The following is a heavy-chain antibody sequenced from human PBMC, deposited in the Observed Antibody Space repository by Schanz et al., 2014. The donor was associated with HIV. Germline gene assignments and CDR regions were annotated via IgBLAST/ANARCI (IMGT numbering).Heavy chain of an antibody. D-gene: IGHD6-13*01. CDR3: ARIATWDYYGMDV. CDR1: GFTFSRSA. Sequence: VQLLESGGGLVQPGGSLRLSCTVSGFTFSRSAMTWVRQAPGKGLEWVAVISYDGSNKYYADSVKGRFTISRDISKNTLYLQMNSLRAEDTAVYFCARIATWDYYGMDVWGQGTTVTVSS. CDR2: ISYDGSNK. J-gene: IGHJ6*02. V-gene: IGHV3-30*03.